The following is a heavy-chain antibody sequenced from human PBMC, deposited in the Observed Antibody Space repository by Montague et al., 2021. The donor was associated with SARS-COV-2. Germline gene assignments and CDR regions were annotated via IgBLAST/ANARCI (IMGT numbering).Heavy chain of an antibody. V-gene: IGHV4-61*08. J-gene: IGHJ1*01. CDR2: LYYNGMT. Sequence: SETLSLTCSVSGGSISSGGYYWTWIRQRPGGDLEWLGYLYYNGMTHYSPSLKSRATISVYTSNNQFSLKLTSLTPADTAVYFCASSPLRTSGANWYDKYFQHWGQGTRVTVSS. D-gene: IGHD1-1*01. CDR1: GGSISSGGYY. CDR3: ASSPLRTSGANWYDKYFQH.